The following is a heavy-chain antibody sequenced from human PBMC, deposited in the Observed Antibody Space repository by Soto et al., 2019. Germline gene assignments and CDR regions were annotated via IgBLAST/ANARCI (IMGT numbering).Heavy chain of an antibody. V-gene: IGHV4-30-4*01. CDR3: DSVRLSICGPYFDY. D-gene: IGHD3-3*01. Sequence: QVQLQESGPGLVKPSQTLSLTCTVSGGSISSGDYYWSWIRQPPGKGLEWIGYIDYSGSTYYNPSLERRVTISVDTSRHQSSLKLTSLTAADTAVYYVDSVRLSICGPYFDYWCQGTVVTVSS. J-gene: IGHJ4*02. CDR2: IDYSGST. CDR1: GGSISSGDYY.